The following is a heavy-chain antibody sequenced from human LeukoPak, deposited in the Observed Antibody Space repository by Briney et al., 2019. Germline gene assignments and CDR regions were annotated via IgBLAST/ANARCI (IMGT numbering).Heavy chain of an antibody. J-gene: IGHJ3*01. CDR2: ISGGDTR. D-gene: IGHD3-16*01. V-gene: IGHV3-23*01. Sequence: AGSLRLSCVASGFTFSRYTINWIRRAPGRGLEWVSAISGGDTRYYADSVWGRFTVTRDNAKNIVYLQMGNLRPEDTAIYFCAKNRETDNVWTFDLWGRGTMVTVSS. CDR1: GFTFSRYT. CDR3: AKNRETDNVWTFDL.